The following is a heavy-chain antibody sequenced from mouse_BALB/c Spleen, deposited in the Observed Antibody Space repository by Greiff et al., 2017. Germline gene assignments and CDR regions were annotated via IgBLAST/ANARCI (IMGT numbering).Heavy chain of an antibody. V-gene: IGHV1-14*01. CDR1: GYTFTSYV. Sequence: EVQLQESGPELVKPGASVKMSCKASGYTFTSYVMHWVKQKPGQGLEWIGYINPYNDGTKYNEKFKGKATLTSDKSSSTAYMELSSLTSEDSAVYYCARGSSGYVAWFADWGQGTLVTVSA. CDR2: INPYNDGT. D-gene: IGHD3-1*01. CDR3: ARGSSGYVAWFAD. J-gene: IGHJ3*01.